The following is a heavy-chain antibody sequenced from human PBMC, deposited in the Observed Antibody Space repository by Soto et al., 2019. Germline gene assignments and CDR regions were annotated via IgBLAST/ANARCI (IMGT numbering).Heavy chain of an antibody. CDR2: LYDVDGS. V-gene: IGHV3-53*01. CDR1: GLTISGKKY. CDR3: ATWHEQEHAFDV. Sequence: DVQLVESGGGLIQPGESLRLSCAAFGLTISGKKYVAWVRQAPGKGLEWVSALYDVDGSFYADSVTGRFTTASDSSKTTVYLQINDLRPDDTAVYYCATWHEQEHAFDVWGQGTTVTISS. D-gene: IGHD1-1*01. J-gene: IGHJ3*01.